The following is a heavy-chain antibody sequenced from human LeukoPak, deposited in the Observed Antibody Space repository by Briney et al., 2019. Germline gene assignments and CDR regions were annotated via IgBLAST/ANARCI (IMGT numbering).Heavy chain of an antibody. CDR1: GGSISSGDYY. CDR2: IYYSGST. Sequence: SETLSLTCTVSGGSISSGDYYWSWIRQPPGKGLEWIGYIYYSGSTYYNPSLKSRVTISVDASKNQFSLKLSSVTAADTAVYYCARAATVTTGDEYWGQGTLVTVSS. D-gene: IGHD4-17*01. V-gene: IGHV4-30-4*08. CDR3: ARAATVTTGDEY. J-gene: IGHJ4*02.